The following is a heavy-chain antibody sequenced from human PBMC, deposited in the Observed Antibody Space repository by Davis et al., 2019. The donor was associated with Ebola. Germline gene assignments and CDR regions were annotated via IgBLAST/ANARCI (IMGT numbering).Heavy chain of an antibody. D-gene: IGHD2-21*02. CDR2: IYYSGST. V-gene: IGHV4-61*08. Sequence: SETLSLTCTVSGGSVSSGGHYWSWIRQPPGKGLEWIAYIYYSGSTPYNPSLKSRATISVDTSRNQFSLMLSSVTAADTAVYYCAVYTVVVTDIRAEYFQHWGQGTLATVSS. J-gene: IGHJ1*01. CDR3: AVYTVVVTDIRAEYFQH. CDR1: GGSVSSGGHY.